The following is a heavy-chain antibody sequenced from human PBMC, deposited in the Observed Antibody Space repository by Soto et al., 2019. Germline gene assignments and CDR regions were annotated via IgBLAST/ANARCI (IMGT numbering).Heavy chain of an antibody. CDR3: ARDIFLKAHDPSRYSSSLIDYYYGMDV. D-gene: IGHD6-13*01. J-gene: IGHJ6*02. Sequence: PGGSLRLSCAASGFTFSSYGMHWVRQAPGKGLEWVAVIYSGGSTYYADSVKGRFTISRDNSKNTLYLQMNSLRAEDTAVYYCARDIFLKAHDPSRYSSSLIDYYYGMDVWGQGTTVTVSS. CDR1: GFTFSSYG. CDR2: IYSGGST. V-gene: IGHV3-66*01.